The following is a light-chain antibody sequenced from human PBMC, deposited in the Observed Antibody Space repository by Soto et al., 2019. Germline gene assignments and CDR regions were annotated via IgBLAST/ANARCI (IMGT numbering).Light chain of an antibody. Sequence: EGVLPQSPGTLSLSPGESATISCRAGQHINIAYMAWYQQKPGQAPRLLIYGAFNRATGIPDRFSGSGFGTDFSLSISRLVPEFFAVYYCQQLRNSSYTFGQGTKLEI. CDR2: GAF. CDR3: QQLRNSSYT. J-gene: IGKJ2*01. V-gene: IGKV3-20*01. CDR1: QHINIAY.